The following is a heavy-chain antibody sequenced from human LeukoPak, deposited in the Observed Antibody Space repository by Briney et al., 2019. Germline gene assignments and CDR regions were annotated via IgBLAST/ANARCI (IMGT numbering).Heavy chain of an antibody. CDR2: ISYDGGKK. V-gene: IGHV3-30*04. J-gene: IGHJ5*02. Sequence: PGGSLRLSCAASGFTFSSYAMHWVRQAPGKGLEWVTIISYDGGKKEYADPVKGRFTISRDNSKNTVYLQMNSLRDDDTAVYYCAKEAPNWFDPWGQGTLVIVSS. CDR3: AKEAPNWFDP. CDR1: GFTFSSYA.